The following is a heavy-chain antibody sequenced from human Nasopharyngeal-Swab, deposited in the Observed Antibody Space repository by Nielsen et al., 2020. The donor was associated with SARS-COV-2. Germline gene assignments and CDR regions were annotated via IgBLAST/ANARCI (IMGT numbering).Heavy chain of an antibody. V-gene: IGHV3-23*01. D-gene: IGHD2-21*02. CDR1: GFTFSTST. Sequence: GESLKISCAASGFTFSTSTMSWVRQAPGKGLERVSAITGSGDYTSYADSVKGRFTISRDNSKNTLYLQMNSLRAEDTAVYYCAKGAYCGGDCYGYFDYWGQGTLVTVSS. CDR3: AKGAYCGGDCYGYFDY. CDR2: ITGSGDYT. J-gene: IGHJ4*02.